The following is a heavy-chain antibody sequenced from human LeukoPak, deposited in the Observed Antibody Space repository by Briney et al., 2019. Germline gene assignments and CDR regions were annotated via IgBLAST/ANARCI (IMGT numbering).Heavy chain of an antibody. V-gene: IGHV1-24*01. D-gene: IGHD1-26*01. CDR2: FDPEDGET. CDR3: ATDTPSGSYYYYMDV. J-gene: IGHJ6*03. Sequence: APVKVSCKVSGYTLTELSMHWVRQAPGKGLEWMGGFDPEDGETIYAQKFQGRVTMTEDTSTDTAYMELSSLRSEDTAVYYCATDTPSGSYYYYMDVWGKGTTVTVSS. CDR1: GYTLTELS.